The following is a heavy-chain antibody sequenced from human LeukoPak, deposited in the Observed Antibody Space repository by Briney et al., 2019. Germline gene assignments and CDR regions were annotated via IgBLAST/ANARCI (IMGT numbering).Heavy chain of an antibody. V-gene: IGHV3-9*02. D-gene: IGHD1-26*01. Sequence: GRALRLSCAASGFTSDYHSMHWVPQAPGKGPEGVSGISWNSGSIGYADSVKGRFTISRDNAKKSLFLQMNSLRAEDTALYYCAKGSTGSFLTDYWGQGTLVTVSS. CDR3: AKGSTGSFLTDY. CDR1: GFTSDYHS. CDR2: ISWNSGSI. J-gene: IGHJ4*02.